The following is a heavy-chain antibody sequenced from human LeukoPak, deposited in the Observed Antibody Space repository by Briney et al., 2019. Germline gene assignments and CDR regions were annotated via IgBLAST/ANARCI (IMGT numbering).Heavy chain of an antibody. D-gene: IGHD5-24*01. CDR2: IYYSGST. Sequence: SETLSLTCTVSGGSISSGGYYWSWIRQHTGKGLEWIGYIYYSGSTYYNPSLKSRVTISVDTSKNQFSLKLSSVTAADTAVYYCARSMATITPYFDYWGQGTLVTVSS. J-gene: IGHJ4*02. CDR1: GGSISSGGYY. CDR3: ARSMATITPYFDY. V-gene: IGHV4-31*03.